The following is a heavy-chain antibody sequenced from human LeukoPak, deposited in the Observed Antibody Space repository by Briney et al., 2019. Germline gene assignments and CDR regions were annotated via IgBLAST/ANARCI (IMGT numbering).Heavy chain of an antibody. CDR1: GFTFSSYG. Sequence: GGSLRLSCAASGFTFSSYGMHWVRQAPGKGLEWVAVISYDGSNKYYADSVKGRFTISRDNSKNTLYLQMNSLRAEDTAVYYCAKNGTCSGGSCYGSYDAFDIWGQGTMVTVSS. V-gene: IGHV3-30*18. J-gene: IGHJ3*02. D-gene: IGHD2-15*01. CDR3: AKNGTCSGGSCYGSYDAFDI. CDR2: ISYDGSNK.